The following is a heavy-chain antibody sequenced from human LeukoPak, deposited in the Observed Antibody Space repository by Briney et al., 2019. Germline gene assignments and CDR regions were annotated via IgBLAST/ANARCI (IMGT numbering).Heavy chain of an antibody. J-gene: IGHJ3*02. Sequence: GSSVKVSCKASGGTFSSYAISWVRQAPGQGLEWMGGIIPTFGTANYAQKFQGRVTITADKSTSTAYMELSSLRSEDTAVYYCAFGGYDILTGYLDAFDIWGQGTMVTVSS. CDR3: AFGGYDILTGYLDAFDI. D-gene: IGHD3-9*01. CDR2: IIPTFGTA. V-gene: IGHV1-69*06. CDR1: GGTFSSYA.